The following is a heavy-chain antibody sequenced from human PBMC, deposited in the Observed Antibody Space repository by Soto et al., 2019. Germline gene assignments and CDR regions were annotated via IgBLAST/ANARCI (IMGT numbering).Heavy chain of an antibody. CDR3: AGGEHSNYGMDV. J-gene: IGHJ6*02. D-gene: IGHD6-6*01. CDR1: GGTFSSYA. V-gene: IGHV1-69*13. Sequence: ASVKVSCKASGGTFSSYAISWVRQAPGQGLEWMGGIIPIFGTANYAQKFQGRVTITADESTSTAYMELSSLRSEDTAVYYCAGGEHSNYGMDVWGQGTTVTVSS. CDR2: IIPIFGTA.